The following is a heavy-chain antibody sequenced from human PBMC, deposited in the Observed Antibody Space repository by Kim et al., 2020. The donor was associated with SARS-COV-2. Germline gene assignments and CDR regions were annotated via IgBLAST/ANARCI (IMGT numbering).Heavy chain of an antibody. D-gene: IGHD6-19*01. Sequence: YRPSFQGHVTISADKSISTAYLQWSSLKASDTAMYYCARQEAVAGTGWFDPWGQGTLVTVSS. V-gene: IGHV5-10-1*01. J-gene: IGHJ5*02. CDR3: ARQEAVAGTGWFDP.